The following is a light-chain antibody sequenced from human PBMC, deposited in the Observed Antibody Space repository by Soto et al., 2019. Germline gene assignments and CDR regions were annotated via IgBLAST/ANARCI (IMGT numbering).Light chain of an antibody. V-gene: IGKV3-15*01. CDR2: GAS. CDR3: QQYNACPPWT. J-gene: IGKJ1*01. CDR1: QGVVRS. Sequence: EIVMTQSPATLSMSPGERATLSCRASQGVVRSLAWYQQKPGQAPRLLIHGASTRATGIPARFSGSGSGTEFTLTISSLQSEDFAVYYCQQYNACPPWTFGQGTKVEIK.